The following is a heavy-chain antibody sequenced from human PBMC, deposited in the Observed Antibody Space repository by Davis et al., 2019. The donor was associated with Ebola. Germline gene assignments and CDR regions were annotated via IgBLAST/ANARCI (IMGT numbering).Heavy chain of an antibody. D-gene: IGHD4-23*01. V-gene: IGHV3-9*01. J-gene: IGHJ4*02. CDR1: GFTFDAYA. Sequence: PGGSLRPSCAASGFTFDAYAMHWVRQVPGKGLEWVSAISWNSGSMDYAASVKGRFTVSRDNAKKLLYLQMNSLRPEDTAFYYCASAPYGNSYHFDGWGQGTLVTVSS. CDR3: ASAPYGNSYHFDG. CDR2: ISWNSGSM.